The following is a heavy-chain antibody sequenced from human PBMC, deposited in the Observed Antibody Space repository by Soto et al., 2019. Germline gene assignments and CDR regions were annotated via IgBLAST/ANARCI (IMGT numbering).Heavy chain of an antibody. Sequence: QVQLVESGGGVVQPGRSLRLSCEASGFTFSSYGMHWVRQAPGKGLEWVAVIWYDGSNKYYAVSVKGRFTISRDNSKNTLYLRMNSLRAEDTAVYYCARAGLWFGEGWFDPWGQGTLVTVSS. CDR3: ARAGLWFGEGWFDP. J-gene: IGHJ5*02. CDR1: GFTFSSYG. D-gene: IGHD3-10*01. CDR2: IWYDGSNK. V-gene: IGHV3-33*01.